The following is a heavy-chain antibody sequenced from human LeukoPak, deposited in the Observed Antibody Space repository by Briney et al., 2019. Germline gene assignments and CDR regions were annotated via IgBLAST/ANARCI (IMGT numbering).Heavy chain of an antibody. V-gene: IGHV3-21*01. D-gene: IGHD3-22*01. CDR2: ISSSSYI. CDR3: ARDLKGGYYDSSGYYHYYYYGMDV. Sequence: GGSLRLSCAASGFTFSSYSMNWVRQAPGKGLEWVSSISSSSYIYYADSVKGRFTISRGNAKNSLYLQMNSLRAEDTAVYYCARDLKGGYYDSSGYYHYYYYGMDVWGQGTTVTVSS. CDR1: GFTFSSYS. J-gene: IGHJ6*02.